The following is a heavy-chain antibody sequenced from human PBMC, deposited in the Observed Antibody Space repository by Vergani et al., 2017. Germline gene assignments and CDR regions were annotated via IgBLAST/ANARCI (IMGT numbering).Heavy chain of an antibody. V-gene: IGHV3-20*01. J-gene: IGHJ3*01. CDR1: GFTFHDYG. D-gene: IGHD3-3*01. Sequence: EVQLVESGGGVVRPGESLRLSCAASGFTFHDYGMNWVRQVPGKGLEWVCGINWNGDSSGYADSVKGRFTISRDNGKNSLYLHMHNLRFEDTALYHCARVRGGVRFLNGAFDFWGQGTTVTVSS. CDR3: ARVRGGVRFLNGAFDF. CDR2: INWNGDSS.